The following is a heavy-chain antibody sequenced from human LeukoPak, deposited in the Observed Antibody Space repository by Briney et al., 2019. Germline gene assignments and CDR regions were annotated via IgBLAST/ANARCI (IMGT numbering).Heavy chain of an antibody. CDR3: AKTYYYDISGFSVDY. D-gene: IGHD3-22*01. V-gene: IGHV3-30*18. J-gene: IGHJ4*02. CDR1: GFTFRNPA. Sequence: GGSLRLSCAASGFTFRNPAMCWVLRAPRKELQWLVGKSYDGSNIFYADSVKGRFTISRDNFKNTLSLQMTSLRAEDTAVYYCAKTYYYDISGFSVDYWGQGTLVTVSS. CDR2: KSYDGSNI.